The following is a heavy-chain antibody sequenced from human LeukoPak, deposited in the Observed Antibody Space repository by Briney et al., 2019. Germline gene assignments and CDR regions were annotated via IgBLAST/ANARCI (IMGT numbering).Heavy chain of an antibody. CDR3: ARGLSAYTPDIVVVPAALDY. D-gene: IGHD2-2*01. J-gene: IGHJ4*02. V-gene: IGHV3-23*03. CDR1: GFTFSSYA. Sequence: GGSLRLSCAASGFTFSSYAMSWVRQAPGKGLEWVSVIYSDDSTYYADSVKGRFTISRDNSKNTLYLQLNSLRAEDTAVYYCARGLSAYTPDIVVVPAALDYWGQGTLVTVSS. CDR2: IYSDDST.